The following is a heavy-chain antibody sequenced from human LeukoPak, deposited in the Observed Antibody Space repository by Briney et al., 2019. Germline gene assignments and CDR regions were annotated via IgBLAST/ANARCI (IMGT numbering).Heavy chain of an antibody. J-gene: IGHJ6*02. D-gene: IGHD6-19*01. CDR3: ARDTGGYSSGWYSGQYGMDV. Sequence: ASVKVSCTASGYTFTSYYMHWVRQAPGQGLEWMGIINPSGGSTSYAQKFQGRVTMTRDTSTSTVYMELSSLRSEDTAVYYCARDTGGYSSGWYSGQYGMDVWGQGTTVTVSS. V-gene: IGHV1-46*01. CDR1: GYTFTSYY. CDR2: INPSGGST.